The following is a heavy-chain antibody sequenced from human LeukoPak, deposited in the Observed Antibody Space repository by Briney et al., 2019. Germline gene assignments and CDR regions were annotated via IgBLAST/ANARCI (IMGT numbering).Heavy chain of an antibody. V-gene: IGHV4-39*07. D-gene: IGHD5-12*01. CDR1: GGSISSRSYY. Sequence: PSETLSLTCIVSGGSISSRSYYWDWIRQPPGKGLEWIGNLFDSGNTHYNPSLRSRLTMSVDTSKNQFSLKLSSVTAADTAVYYCARDVEFRYGGYEVGTFDIWGQGTLVTVSS. CDR2: LFDSGNT. CDR3: ARDVEFRYGGYEVGTFDI. J-gene: IGHJ3*02.